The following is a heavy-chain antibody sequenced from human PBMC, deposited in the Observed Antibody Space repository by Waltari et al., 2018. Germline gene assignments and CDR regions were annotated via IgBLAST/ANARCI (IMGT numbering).Heavy chain of an antibody. V-gene: IGHV1-8*01. CDR3: TRARGAGIATRLFDF. CDR2: MNPHPGKT. J-gene: IGHJ4*02. D-gene: IGHD6-6*01. Sequence: QVQLVQSGAEVEKPGASVRVSCKASGYTFTTYDINWVRQAPGQGPEWMGGMNPHPGKTGFAPQFQGRVIMTKDTSINTAYMQLSSLTSADTAVYFCTRARGAGIATRLFDFWGQGTLVTVSS. CDR1: GYTFTTYD.